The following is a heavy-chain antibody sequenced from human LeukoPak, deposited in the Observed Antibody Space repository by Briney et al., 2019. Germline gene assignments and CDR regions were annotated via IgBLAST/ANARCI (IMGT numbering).Heavy chain of an antibody. V-gene: IGHV4-34*01. CDR2: INHSGST. J-gene: IGHJ4*02. Sequence: SETLSLTCAVYGGSFSGYYWSWIRQPPGKGLEWIGEINHSGSTNYNPSLKGRVTISVDTSKNQFSLKLSSVTAADTAVYYCARGRGYSGYEYKNYYFDYWGQGTLVTVSS. D-gene: IGHD5-12*01. CDR3: ARGRGYSGYEYKNYYFDY. CDR1: GGSFSGYY.